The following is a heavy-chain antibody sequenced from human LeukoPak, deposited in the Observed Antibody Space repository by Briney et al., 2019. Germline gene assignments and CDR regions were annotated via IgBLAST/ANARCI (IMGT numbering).Heavy chain of an antibody. V-gene: IGHV4-34*01. J-gene: IGHJ4*02. D-gene: IGHD6-19*01. Sequence: SETLSLICAVYGGSFSGYYWSWIRQPPGKGLEWIGEIYHSGSTNFNPSLKSRVTISMDTSKNQFSLNLKSVTAADTAVYYCARGHYSSGWFVEYWGQGTLVTVSS. CDR2: IYHSGST. CDR3: ARGHYSSGWFVEY. CDR1: GGSFSGYY.